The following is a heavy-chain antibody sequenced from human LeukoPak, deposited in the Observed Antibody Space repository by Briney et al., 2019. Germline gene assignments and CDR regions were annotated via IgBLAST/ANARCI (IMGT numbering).Heavy chain of an antibody. CDR1: GFTFSSYG. D-gene: IGHD2-15*01. Sequence: PGGTLRLSCAASGFTFSSYGMSWVRQAPGKGLEWVSAISGSGGSTYYADSVKGRFTISRDNSKNTLYLQMNSLRAEDTAVYYCAKDFPKVVADHGYYYMDVWGKGTTVTVSS. CDR2: ISGSGGST. V-gene: IGHV3-23*01. J-gene: IGHJ6*03. CDR3: AKDFPKVVADHGYYYMDV.